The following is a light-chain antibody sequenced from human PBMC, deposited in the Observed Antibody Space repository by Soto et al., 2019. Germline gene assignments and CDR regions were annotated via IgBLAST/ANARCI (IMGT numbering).Light chain of an antibody. J-gene: IGKJ1*01. CDR1: QSVSSN. Sequence: EIVMTQSPSTLSVSPGDIATLSCRAIQSVSSNLAWYQKKPGQAPRLLIYGASIRATGIPARFSGSGSGTDFTLTISSLQPEDFATYYCQQSNSFPWTFGQGPEVDIK. CDR3: QQSNSFPWT. CDR2: GAS. V-gene: IGKV3-15*01.